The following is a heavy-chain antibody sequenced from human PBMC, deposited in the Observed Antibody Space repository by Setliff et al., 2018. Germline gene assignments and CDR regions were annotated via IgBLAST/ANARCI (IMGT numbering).Heavy chain of an antibody. CDR3: ARATYSTGWYGGGGAYYYMDV. Sequence: SETLSLTCTVSGGSIGTSYWGWIRQPPGKGLEWVGHIYYTGSTSYSPSLKSRVTISLDTSRKEFSLSLSSVTAADTAVYYCARATYSTGWYGGGGAYYYMDVWGKGTTVTVSS. D-gene: IGHD6-19*01. V-gene: IGHV4-59*08. CDR1: GGSIGTSY. J-gene: IGHJ6*03. CDR2: IYYTGST.